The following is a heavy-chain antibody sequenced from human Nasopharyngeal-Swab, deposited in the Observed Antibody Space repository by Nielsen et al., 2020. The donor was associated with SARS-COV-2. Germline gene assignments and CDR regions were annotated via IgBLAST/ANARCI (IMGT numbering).Heavy chain of an antibody. J-gene: IGHJ4*02. CDR1: GYTFTGYC. D-gene: IGHD3-3*01. Sequence: ASVKVSCKASGYTFTGYCMHWVRQAPGQGLEWMGWINPNSGGTNYAQKFQGRVTMTRDTSISTAYMELSRLRSDDTAVYYCARVSRTYYDFWSGYQPRSYFDYWGQGTLVTVSS. V-gene: IGHV1-2*02. CDR3: ARVSRTYYDFWSGYQPRSYFDY. CDR2: INPNSGGT.